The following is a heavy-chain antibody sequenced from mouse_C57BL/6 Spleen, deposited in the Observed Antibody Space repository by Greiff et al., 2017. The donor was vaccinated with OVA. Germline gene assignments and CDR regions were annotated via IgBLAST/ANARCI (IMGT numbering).Heavy chain of an antibody. D-gene: IGHD2-1*01. CDR3: ARDEGNPLAY. Sequence: VQVVESGPELVKPGASVKISCKASGYSFTSYYIHWVKQRPGQGLEWIGWIYPGSGNTKYNEKFKGQATLTADTSSSTAYMQLSSLTSEDSAVYYSARDEGNPLAYWGQGTLVTVSA. CDR2: IYPGSGNT. J-gene: IGHJ3*01. CDR1: GYSFTSYY. V-gene: IGHV1-66*01.